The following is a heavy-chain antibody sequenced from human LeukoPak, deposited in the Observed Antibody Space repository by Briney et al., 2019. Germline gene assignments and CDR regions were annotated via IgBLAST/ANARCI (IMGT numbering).Heavy chain of an antibody. J-gene: IGHJ6*02. CDR3: AREGPGGSRKYYYYYGMDV. Sequence: SQTLSLTCTVSGGSISSGSYYWSWIRQPAGKGLEWIGRIYTSGSTNYNPSLKSRVTISVDTSKNQFSLKLSSVTAADTAVYYCAREGPGGSRKYYYYYGMDVWGQGTTVTVSS. CDR2: IYTSGST. CDR1: GGSISSGSYY. D-gene: IGHD3-16*01. V-gene: IGHV4-61*02.